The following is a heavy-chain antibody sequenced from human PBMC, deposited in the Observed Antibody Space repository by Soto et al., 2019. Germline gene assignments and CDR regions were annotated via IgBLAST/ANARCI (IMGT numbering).Heavy chain of an antibody. V-gene: IGHV3-21*01. CDR2: ITSGSSFI. D-gene: IGHD2-8*01. J-gene: IGHJ6*02. CDR3: ARSQRNGAMDV. CDR1: TFTINTYS. Sequence: EAHLVESGGGLVKPGGSLRVSCVASTFTINTYSLNWVRQAPGKGLEWVSSITSGSSFIDYADSVKGRFTISRDDAKNSLFLQLSSLRADATAVYYWARSQRNGAMDVRGQGTTGTVSS.